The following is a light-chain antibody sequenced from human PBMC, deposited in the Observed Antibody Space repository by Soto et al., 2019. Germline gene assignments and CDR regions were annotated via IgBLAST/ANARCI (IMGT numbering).Light chain of an antibody. CDR2: GAT. CDR3: QQYQDWPPLT. CDR1: QSISSN. J-gene: IGKJ4*01. Sequence: EIVMTQSPATLSVFPGERATLSCRASQSISSNLAWYQHKPGQAPRLLILGATTRATAIPARFSGSGSGTEFTLTISSLQSEDFAVYYCQQYQDWPPLTFGGGTKVGIK. V-gene: IGKV3-15*01.